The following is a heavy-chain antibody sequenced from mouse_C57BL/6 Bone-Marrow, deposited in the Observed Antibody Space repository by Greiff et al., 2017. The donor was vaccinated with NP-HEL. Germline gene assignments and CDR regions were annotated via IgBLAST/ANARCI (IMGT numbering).Heavy chain of an antibody. CDR3: ARAYSNGTWFAY. CDR2: ISYDGSN. J-gene: IGHJ3*01. CDR1: GYSITSGYY. Sequence: LQESGPGLVKPSQSLSLTCSVTGYSITSGYYWNWIRQFPGNKLEWMGYISYDGSNNYNPSLKNRISITRDTSKNQFFLKLNSVTTEDTATYYCARAYSNGTWFAYWGQGTLVTVSA. V-gene: IGHV3-6*01. D-gene: IGHD2-5*01.